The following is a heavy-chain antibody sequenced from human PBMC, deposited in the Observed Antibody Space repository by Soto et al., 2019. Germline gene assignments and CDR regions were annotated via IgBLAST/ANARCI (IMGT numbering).Heavy chain of an antibody. V-gene: IGHV4-30-2*06. CDR1: GASISYGGFS. D-gene: IGHD5-12*01. Sequence: SETLSLTCTVSGASISYGGFSWSWIRQSPGKGLEWIGYISHLESTYFHPSFKSRLTMSIDRTRNQFSLKLSSVTAADMAVYYCARCCGYDSFDYWGQGVLVTVSS. CDR2: ISHLEST. J-gene: IGHJ4*02. CDR3: ARCCGYDSFDY.